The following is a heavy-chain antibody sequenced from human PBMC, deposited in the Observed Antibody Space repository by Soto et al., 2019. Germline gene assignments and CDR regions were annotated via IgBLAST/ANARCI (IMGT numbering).Heavy chain of an antibody. CDR2: IRSKANSYAT. CDR1: GFTFSGSA. J-gene: IGHJ6*03. Sequence: GGSLRLSCAASGFTFSGSAMHWVRQASGKGLEWVGRIRSKANSYATAYAASVKGRFTISRDDSKNTAYLQMNSLKTEDTAVYYCTRHKETTVTTKTFERDYYYYMDVWGKGTTVTVSS. D-gene: IGHD4-17*01. CDR3: TRHKETTVTTKTFERDYYYYMDV. V-gene: IGHV3-73*01.